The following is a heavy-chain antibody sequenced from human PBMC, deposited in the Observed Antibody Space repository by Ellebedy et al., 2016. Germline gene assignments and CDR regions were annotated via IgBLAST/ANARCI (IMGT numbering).Heavy chain of an antibody. CDR2: IYGHDDK. D-gene: IGHD4-11*01. J-gene: IGHJ4*02. CDR3: AHRTTVTSVDY. CDR1: GFSLTTNQVV. Sequence: SGPTLVKPTQTLTLTCTFYGFSLTTNQVVVGWVRQPPGKALEWLTFIYGHDDKRYSPSLKNRLTITKDSSKNQVVLTLTNMDPVDTATYYCAHRTTVTSVDYWGQGTLVTVSS. V-gene: IGHV2-5*01.